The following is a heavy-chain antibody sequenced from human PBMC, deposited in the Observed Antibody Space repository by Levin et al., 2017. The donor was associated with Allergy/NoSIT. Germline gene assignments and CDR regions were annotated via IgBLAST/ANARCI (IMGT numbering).Heavy chain of an antibody. Sequence: LSLTCAASGFTFSDYYMSWIRQAPGKGLEWVSYISSSGSTIYYADSVKGRFTISRDNAKNSLYLQMNSLRAEDTAVYYCARGYGDYDYYYGMDVWGQGTTVTVSS. CDR1: GFTFSDYY. J-gene: IGHJ6*02. CDR2: ISSSGSTI. D-gene: IGHD4-17*01. V-gene: IGHV3-11*01. CDR3: ARGYGDYDYYYGMDV.